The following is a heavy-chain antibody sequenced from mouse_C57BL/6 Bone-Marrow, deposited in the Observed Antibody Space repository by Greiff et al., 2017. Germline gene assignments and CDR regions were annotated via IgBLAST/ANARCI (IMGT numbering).Heavy chain of an antibody. CDR3: AIGCYDGYYVGAMDD. Sequence: QVQLQQPGAELVKPGASVKVSCKASGYTFTSYWMHWVKQRPGQGLEWIGRIHPSDSDTNYNQKFKGKATLAVDKSSSTAYMQLSRLTSEDSAVYYCAIGCYDGYYVGAMDDWGQGTSVTVSS. J-gene: IGHJ4*01. CDR2: IHPSDSDT. CDR1: GYTFTSYW. D-gene: IGHD2-3*01. V-gene: IGHV1-74*01.